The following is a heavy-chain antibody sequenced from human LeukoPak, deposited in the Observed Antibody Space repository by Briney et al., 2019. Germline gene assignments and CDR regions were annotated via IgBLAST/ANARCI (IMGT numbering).Heavy chain of an antibody. V-gene: IGHV4-59*01. CDR3: ARENYYDSSGYLIN. CDR2: IYYSGST. CDR1: GGSISSYY. J-gene: IGHJ4*02. Sequence: SETLSLTCTVSGGSISSYYWSWIRQPPGKGLEWIGYIYYSGSTNYNPSLKSRVTISVDTSKNQFSLKLSSVTAADTAVYYCARENYYDSSGYLINWGQGTLVTVSS. D-gene: IGHD3-22*01.